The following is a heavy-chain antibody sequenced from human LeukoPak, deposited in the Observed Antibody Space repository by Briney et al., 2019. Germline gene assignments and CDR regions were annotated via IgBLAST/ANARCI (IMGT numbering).Heavy chain of an antibody. Sequence: GGSLRLSCAASGFTFSSYAMSWVRQAPGKGLEWVSGISSTGGSTYYADSVKGRFTISRDNSKHTLYLQMNSLTAEDTAVYYCARGYSSLDPWGRGTLVTVSS. CDR3: ARGYSSLDP. CDR2: ISSTGGST. CDR1: GFTFSSYA. V-gene: IGHV3-23*01. J-gene: IGHJ5*02. D-gene: IGHD6-19*01.